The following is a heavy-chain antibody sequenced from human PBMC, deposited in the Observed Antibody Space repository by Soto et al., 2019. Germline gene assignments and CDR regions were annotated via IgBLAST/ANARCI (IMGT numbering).Heavy chain of an antibody. CDR3: AKWDDYAIDY. V-gene: IGHV5-51*01. CDR1: GYSFTSYW. Sequence: PGESLKISCKGSGYSFTSYWIGWVRQMPGKGLEWMGIIYPGDSNTKYSPSFQGQVTISADKSISTAYLQWSSLKASDSAMYYCAKWDDYAIDYWGQGTLVTVSS. CDR2: IYPGDSNT. J-gene: IGHJ4*02. D-gene: IGHD4-17*01.